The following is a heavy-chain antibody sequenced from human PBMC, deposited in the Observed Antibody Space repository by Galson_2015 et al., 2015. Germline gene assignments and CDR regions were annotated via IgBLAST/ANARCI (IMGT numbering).Heavy chain of an antibody. CDR2: IYPGDSDT. V-gene: IGHV5-51*01. CDR3: ARMAQHYYDSSGPGNAFDI. Sequence: QSGAEVKKPGESLKISCKGSGYSLTSYWIGWVRQMPGKGLEWMGIIYPGDSDTRYSPSFQGQVTISADKSISTAYLQWSSLKASDTAMYYCARMAQHYYDSSGPGNAFDIWGQGTMVTVSS. D-gene: IGHD3-22*01. J-gene: IGHJ3*02. CDR1: GYSLTSYW.